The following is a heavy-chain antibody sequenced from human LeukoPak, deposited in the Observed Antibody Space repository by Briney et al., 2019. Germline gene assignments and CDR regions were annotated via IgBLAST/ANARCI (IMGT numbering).Heavy chain of an antibody. Sequence: SETLSLTCTVSGVSINSNSYYWGWIRQPPGKGLEWMANIYCSGSTSYNPSVRSRVTISVDTAKNDFSLRLSSVTAADTAVYYCARADNLFDSSGYYWTVWGQGTLVTVSS. J-gene: IGHJ4*02. CDR2: IYCSGST. D-gene: IGHD3-22*01. CDR3: ARADNLFDSSGYYWTV. V-gene: IGHV4-39*07. CDR1: GVSINSNSYY.